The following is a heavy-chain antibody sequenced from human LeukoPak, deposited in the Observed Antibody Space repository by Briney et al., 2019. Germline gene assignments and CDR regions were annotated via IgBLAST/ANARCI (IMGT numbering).Heavy chain of an antibody. J-gene: IGHJ6*03. CDR2: ISWNSGSI. Sequence: SGGSLRLSCAASGFTFDDYAMHWVRQAPGKGLEWVSGISWNSGSIGYADSVKGRFTISRDNAKNSLYLQMNSLRAEDTAVYYCARDNSLSLPRIFYYYYMDVWGKGTTVTVSS. V-gene: IGHV3-9*01. D-gene: IGHD3-3*02. CDR3: ARDNSLSLPRIFYYYYMDV. CDR1: GFTFDDYA.